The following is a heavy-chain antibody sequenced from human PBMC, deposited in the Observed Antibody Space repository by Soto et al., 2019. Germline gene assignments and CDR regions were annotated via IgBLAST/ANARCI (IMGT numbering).Heavy chain of an antibody. CDR3: ASYRGALYFES. J-gene: IGHJ4*02. CDR2: LSDGGGST. D-gene: IGHD3-16*01. Sequence: EVQLLESGGGLVQPGGSLRLSCAASGFTFSNYAMSWVRQAPGKGLEWVSGLSDGGGSTFYADSVKGRFTISRDNAKNTLYLQMSSLRAEDTAVYYCASYRGALYFESWGPGILVTVSA. CDR1: GFTFSNYA. V-gene: IGHV3-23*01.